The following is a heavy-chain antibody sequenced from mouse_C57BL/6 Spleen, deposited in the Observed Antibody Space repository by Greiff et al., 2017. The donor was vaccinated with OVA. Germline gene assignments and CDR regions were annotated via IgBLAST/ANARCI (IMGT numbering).Heavy chain of an antibody. CDR2: INYDGSST. Sequence: EVKLVESEGGLVQPGSSMKLSCTASGFTFSDYYMAWVRQVPEKGLEWVAYINYDGSSTYYLDSLKSRFIISRDNAKNILYLQLSSLKSEDTATYSCASGAYYDYDGFDYWGQGTTLTVSS. J-gene: IGHJ2*01. CDR1: GFTFSDYY. D-gene: IGHD2-4*01. V-gene: IGHV5-16*01. CDR3: ASGAYYDYDGFDY.